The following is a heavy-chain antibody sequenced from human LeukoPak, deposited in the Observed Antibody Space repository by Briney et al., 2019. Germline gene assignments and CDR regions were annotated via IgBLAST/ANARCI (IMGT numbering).Heavy chain of an antibody. V-gene: IGHV4-30-2*01. CDR1: GGSISSGGYY. CDR3: ARATTTSDAFDI. D-gene: IGHD2/OR15-2a*01. CDR2: IYHSGST. J-gene: IGHJ3*02. Sequence: SETLSLTCTVSGGSISSGGYYWSWIRQPPGKGLEWIGYIYHSGSTYYNPSLKSRVTISVDRSKNQFSRKLSSVTAADTAVYYCARATTTSDAFDIWGQGTMVTVSS.